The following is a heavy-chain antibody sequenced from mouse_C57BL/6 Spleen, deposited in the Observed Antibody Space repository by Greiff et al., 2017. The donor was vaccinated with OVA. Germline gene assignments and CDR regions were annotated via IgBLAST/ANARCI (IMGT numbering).Heavy chain of an antibody. V-gene: IGHV1-81*01. Sequence: QVQLQQSGAELARPGASVKLSCKASGYTFTSYGISWVKQRTGQGLEWIGEIYPRSGNTYYNEKFKGKATLTADKSSSTAYMELRSLTSEDAAVYFCAREGLREFAYWGQGTLVTVSA. J-gene: IGHJ3*01. CDR2: IYPRSGNT. CDR1: GYTFTSYG. D-gene: IGHD2-4*01. CDR3: AREGLREFAY.